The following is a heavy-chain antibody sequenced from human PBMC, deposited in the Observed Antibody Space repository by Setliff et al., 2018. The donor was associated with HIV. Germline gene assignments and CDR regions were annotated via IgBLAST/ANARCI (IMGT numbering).Heavy chain of an antibody. CDR1: GYTFTNYD. V-gene: IGHV1-8*03. CDR2: MNPNSGRA. J-gene: IGHJ6*02. Sequence: ASVKVSCKASGYTFTNYDINWVRQSPGQGLEWLGWMNPNSGRAGSAQKFQGRVTFTWDTSASTAYMELSSLRSEDTALYYCARDSGDDYSDYYYYGMDVWGQGTTVTVSS. D-gene: IGHD4-4*01. CDR3: ARDSGDDYSDYYYYGMDV.